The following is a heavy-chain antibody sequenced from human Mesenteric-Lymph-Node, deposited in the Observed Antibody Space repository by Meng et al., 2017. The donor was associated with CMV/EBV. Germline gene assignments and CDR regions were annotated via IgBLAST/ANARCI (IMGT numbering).Heavy chain of an antibody. CDR2: ISSSSSYI. Sequence: ETLSLTCAASGFTFSSYSMNWVRQAPGKGLEWVSSISSSSSYIYYADSVKGRFTISRDNAKNSLYLQMNSLRAEDTAVYYCASGEIQLWARYWGQGTLVTVSS. V-gene: IGHV3-21*01. J-gene: IGHJ4*02. CDR3: ASGEIQLWARY. D-gene: IGHD5-18*01. CDR1: GFTFSSYS.